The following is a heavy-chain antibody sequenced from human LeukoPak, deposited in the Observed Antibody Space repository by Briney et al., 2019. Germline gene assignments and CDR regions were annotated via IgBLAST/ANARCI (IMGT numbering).Heavy chain of an antibody. CDR2: ISYSGTT. CDR3: ARTATAAAGRAYYFDY. V-gene: IGHV4-39*01. CDR1: SASITSSPYF. D-gene: IGHD6-13*01. Sequence: SETLSLTCTVSSASITSSPYFWGWIRQSPGKGLEWIGSISYSGTTYYNPSLKSRVTISVETSKNQFSLKLSSVTAADTAVYYCARTATAAAGRAYYFDYWGQGTLVTVSS. J-gene: IGHJ4*02.